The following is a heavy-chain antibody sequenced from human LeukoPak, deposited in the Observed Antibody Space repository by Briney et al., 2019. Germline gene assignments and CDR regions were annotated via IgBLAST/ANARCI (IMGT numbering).Heavy chain of an antibody. CDR1: GFTFSNAW. D-gene: IGHD3-22*01. CDR3: AKDSYYYDSSGYLDY. V-gene: IGHV3-23*01. Sequence: GGSLRLSCAASGFTFSNAWMSWVRQAPGKGLEWVSAISGSGGSTYYADSVKGRFTISRDNSKNTLYLQMNSLRAEDTAVYYCAKDSYYYDSSGYLDYWGQGTLVTVSS. J-gene: IGHJ4*02. CDR2: ISGSGGST.